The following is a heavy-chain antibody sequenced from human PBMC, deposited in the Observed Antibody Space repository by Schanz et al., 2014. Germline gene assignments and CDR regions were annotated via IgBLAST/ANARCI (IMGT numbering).Heavy chain of an antibody. CDR1: GFDFNSYS. Sequence: EVRLVESGGGLVQPGGSLRLSCEASGFDFNSYSMNWVRQAPGKGLEWLSYIATSSSTRHYADSVKGRVTISRDNAKNSVSLQMRRLRVEYTAVYYCASGVHVSSLQKGLQFWGRGTLVIVSS. J-gene: IGHJ1*01. D-gene: IGHD3-10*01. V-gene: IGHV3-48*01. CDR3: ASGVHVSSLQKGLQF. CDR2: IATSSSTR.